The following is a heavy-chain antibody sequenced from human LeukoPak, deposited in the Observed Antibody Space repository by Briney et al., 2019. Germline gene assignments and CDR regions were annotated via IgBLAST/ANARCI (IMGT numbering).Heavy chain of an antibody. J-gene: IGHJ3*02. CDR1: GFTFSSYA. CDR2: ISNSADYT. Sequence: GGSLRLSCAASGFTFSSYAMSWVRQTPGKGLEWVSAISNSADYTYHADSVKGRFTISRDNSKNTLYLQMNSLRAEDTAVYYCAKWRVYCSGGSCPLDAFDIWGQGTMVTVSS. V-gene: IGHV3-23*01. D-gene: IGHD2-15*01. CDR3: AKWRVYCSGGSCPLDAFDI.